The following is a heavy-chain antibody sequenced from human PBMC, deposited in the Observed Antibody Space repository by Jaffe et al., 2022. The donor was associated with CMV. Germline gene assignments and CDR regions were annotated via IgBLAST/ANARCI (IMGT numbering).Heavy chain of an antibody. Sequence: QVQLVQSGAEVKKPGSSVKVSCKASGGTFSSYAISWVRQAPGQGLEWMGRIIPILGIANYAQKFQGRVTITADKSTSTAYMELSSLRSEDTAVYYCASGLATVTTWSDYWGQGTLVTVSS. V-gene: IGHV1-69*09. CDR2: IIPILGIA. CDR1: GGTFSSYA. CDR3: ASGLATVTTWSDY. D-gene: IGHD4-17*01. J-gene: IGHJ4*02.